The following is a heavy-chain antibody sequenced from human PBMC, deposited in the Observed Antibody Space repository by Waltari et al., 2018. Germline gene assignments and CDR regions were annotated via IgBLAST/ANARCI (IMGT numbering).Heavy chain of an antibody. CDR1: GGSFSGYY. V-gene: IGHV4-34*01. CDR3: ASNEDFWSGYHYGMDV. D-gene: IGHD3-3*01. Sequence: QVQLQQWGAGLLKPSETLSLTCAVYGGSFSGYYWSWIRQPPGKGLEWIGEINHSGSTNYNPSLKSRVTISVDTSKNQFSLKLSSVTAADTAVYYCASNEDFWSGYHYGMDVWGQGTTVTVSS. J-gene: IGHJ6*02. CDR2: INHSGST.